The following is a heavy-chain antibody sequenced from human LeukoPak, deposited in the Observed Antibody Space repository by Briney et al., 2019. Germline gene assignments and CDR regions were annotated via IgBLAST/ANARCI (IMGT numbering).Heavy chain of an antibody. V-gene: IGHV1-24*01. CDR1: GYTLTELS. D-gene: IGHD1-26*01. J-gene: IGHJ4*02. CDR2: FDPEDGET. CDR3: ATGELGTYSGSYDFDY. Sequence: ASVKVSCKVSGYTLTELSMHWVRQAPGKGLEWMGGFDPEDGETIYAQKFQGRVTMTEDTSTDTAYMELSSLRSEDTAVYYCATGELGTYSGSYDFDYWGQGTLVTVSS.